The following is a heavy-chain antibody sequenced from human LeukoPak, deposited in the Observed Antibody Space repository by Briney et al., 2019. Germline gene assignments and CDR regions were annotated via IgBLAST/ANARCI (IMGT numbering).Heavy chain of an antibody. V-gene: IGHV3-53*01. CDR1: GFTVSSNY. CDR3: AKDPTYYYDSSGYPPDY. D-gene: IGHD3-22*01. CDR2: IYSGGST. Sequence: GGSLRLSCAASGFTVSSNYMSWVRQAPGKGLEWVSVIYSGGSTYYADSVKGRFTISRHNSKNTLYLQMNSLRAEDTAVYYCAKDPTYYYDSSGYPPDYWGQGTLVTVSS. J-gene: IGHJ4*02.